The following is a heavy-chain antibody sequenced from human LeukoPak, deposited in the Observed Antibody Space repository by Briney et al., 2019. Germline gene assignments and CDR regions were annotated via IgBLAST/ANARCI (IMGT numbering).Heavy chain of an antibody. CDR3: ARDSRSGDAFDI. J-gene: IGHJ3*02. CDR1: GGSISSSSYY. Sequence: PSETLSLTCTVSGGSISSSSYYWGWIRQPPGKGLEWIGSIYYSGSTYYNPSLKSRVTISVDTSKNQFSLKLSSVTAADTAVYYCARDSRSGDAFDIWGQGTMVTVSS. D-gene: IGHD3-10*01. V-gene: IGHV4-39*07. CDR2: IYYSGST.